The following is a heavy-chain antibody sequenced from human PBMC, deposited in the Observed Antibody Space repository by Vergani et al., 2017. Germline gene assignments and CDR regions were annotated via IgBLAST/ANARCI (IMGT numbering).Heavy chain of an antibody. V-gene: IGHV4-4*01. CDR3: ARDPGGAHFYDY. D-gene: IGHD2-8*02. J-gene: IGHJ4*02. CDR1: GDSISTSDR. CDR2: AGHSGST. Sequence: QVQMQESGPGLVKPPGTLSLSCSVSGDSISTSDRWSWVRQSPGRGLEWIGKAGHSGSTYIKPSFRSRVTLSVDWSRNQFSLQLASLTAADTAIYFCARDPGGAHFYDYWGQGSLVTVSS.